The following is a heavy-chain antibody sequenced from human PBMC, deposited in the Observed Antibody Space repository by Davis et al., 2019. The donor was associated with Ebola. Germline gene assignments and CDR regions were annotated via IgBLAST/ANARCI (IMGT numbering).Heavy chain of an antibody. V-gene: IGHV3-30*03. CDR2: ISYDGSNK. Sequence: GGSLRLSCAASGFTVSSSGMHCVRQAPGKGLEWVAVISYDGSNKYYADSVKGRFTISRDNSKNTLYLQMNSLRGEDTAVYYCADVEAGPDYWGQGTLVTVSS. CDR3: ADVEAGPDY. CDR1: GFTVSSSG. J-gene: IGHJ4*02. D-gene: IGHD6-19*01.